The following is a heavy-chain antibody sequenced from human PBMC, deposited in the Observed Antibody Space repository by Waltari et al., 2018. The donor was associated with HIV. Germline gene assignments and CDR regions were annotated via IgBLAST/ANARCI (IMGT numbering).Heavy chain of an antibody. V-gene: IGHV1-2*06. CDR2: FNPGMVQT. J-gene: IGHJ4*02. Sequence: QSGPEVKTPGASAKVSCRTAGYVFRNFYFHWIRQVPGEVLQWGGRFNPGMVQTSYGVNFQGRGLLTADADSDTGYMELRNLGPNDTASYFCARGPLDSDYVNYWGQGTLVTVSS. CDR1: GYVFRNFY. CDR3: ARGPLDSDYVNY.